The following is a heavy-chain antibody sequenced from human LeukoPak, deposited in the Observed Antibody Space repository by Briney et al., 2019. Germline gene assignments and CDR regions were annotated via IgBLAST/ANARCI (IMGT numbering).Heavy chain of an antibody. CDR2: IYYSGST. J-gene: IGHJ5*02. Sequence: SGTLSLTCTVSGGSISSGGYYWSWIRQHPGKGLEWIGYIYYSGSTYYNPSLKSRVTISVDTSKNQFSPKLSSVTAADTAVYYCARDSMVRGPDPWGQGTLVTVSS. CDR3: ARDSMVRGPDP. D-gene: IGHD3-10*01. V-gene: IGHV4-31*03. CDR1: GGSISSGGYY.